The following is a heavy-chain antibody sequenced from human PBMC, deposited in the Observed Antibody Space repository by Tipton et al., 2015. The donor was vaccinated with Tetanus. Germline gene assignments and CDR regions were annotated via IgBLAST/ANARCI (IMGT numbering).Heavy chain of an antibody. Sequence: SLRLSCAASGFNVSSKYMSWVRQAPGKGLEWVSVIHSGGTTYYADSVKGRFTISRDNSKNTLYLQMNSLRAEGTAVYYCASWVVTASYYYYGLDVWGQGTTVTVSS. CDR3: ASWVVTASYYYYGLDV. D-gene: IGHD4-23*01. CDR2: IHSGGTT. J-gene: IGHJ6*02. CDR1: GFNVSSKY. V-gene: IGHV3-53*01.